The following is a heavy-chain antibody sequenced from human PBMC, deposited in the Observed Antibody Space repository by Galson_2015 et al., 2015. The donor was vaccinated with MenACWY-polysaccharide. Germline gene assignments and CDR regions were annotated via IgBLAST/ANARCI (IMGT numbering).Heavy chain of an antibody. CDR2: IKYDGSIT. CDR1: GFTFSNYW. Sequence: SLRLSCAASGFTFSNYWMHWVRQSPGTGVEWVSIIKYDGSITGCADSVKGRFTIARDNAKNTLYLQMDSLTAEDTAVYYCSRPLGLGTYALGYWGQGTLVTVSS. D-gene: IGHD3-10*01. V-gene: IGHV3-74*01. J-gene: IGHJ4*02. CDR3: SRPLGLGTYALGY.